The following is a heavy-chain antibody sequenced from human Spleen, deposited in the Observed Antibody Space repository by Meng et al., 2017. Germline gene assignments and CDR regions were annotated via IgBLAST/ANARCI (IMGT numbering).Heavy chain of an antibody. J-gene: IGHJ4*02. CDR1: GYTFSSYD. V-gene: IGHV1-8*01. D-gene: IGHD1-1*01. CDR2: MNPKSGHT. CDR3: AKDHDRNGPGFDS. Sequence: ASVKVSCKASGYTFSSYDIEWARQATGQGLEWMGWMNPKSGHTGYGQKFQGRVTLTSDTSINTAYMELSSLSSEDTAVYFCAKDHDRNGPGFDSWGQGTLVTVSS.